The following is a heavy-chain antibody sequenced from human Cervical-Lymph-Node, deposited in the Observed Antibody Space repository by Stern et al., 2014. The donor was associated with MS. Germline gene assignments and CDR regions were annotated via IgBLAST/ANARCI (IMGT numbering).Heavy chain of an antibody. V-gene: IGHV3-21*01. CDR3: ARARVGDYARSPHLDS. CDR1: GFTFSHYS. CDR2: ISNNSTHT. Sequence: EVPLVESGGALVKPGESLRLSCDASGFTFSHYSINWVRQALGKGLAWISSISNNSTHTYYADSVEGRFTISRDSAKDSVSLHMVSLRAEDTAVYYCARARVGDYARSPHLDSWGQGTLVTVSS. D-gene: IGHD4-17*01. J-gene: IGHJ4*02.